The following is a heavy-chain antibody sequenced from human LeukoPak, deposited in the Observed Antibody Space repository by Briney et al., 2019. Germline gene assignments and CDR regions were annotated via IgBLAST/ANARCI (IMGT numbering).Heavy chain of an antibody. D-gene: IGHD6-19*01. CDR3: ARGSGWYSIDD. CDR2: MKPDGSAK. J-gene: IGHJ4*02. Sequence: PGGSLRLSCAASGFTFSSYWMSWVRQAPGKGLEWVANMKPDGSAKYYVDSVKGRFTISRDNAKNSLYLQMDSLRADDTAVYYCARGSGWYSIDDWGQGTLITVSS. CDR1: GFTFSSYW. V-gene: IGHV3-7*04.